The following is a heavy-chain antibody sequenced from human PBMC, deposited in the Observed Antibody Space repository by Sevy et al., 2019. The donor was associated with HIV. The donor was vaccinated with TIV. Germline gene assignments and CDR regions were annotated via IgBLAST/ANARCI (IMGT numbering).Heavy chain of an antibody. Sequence: GGSLRLSCAVSGFSFDSYGMTWVRQAPGKGLEWVSGISGSGTRTYYADSVKGRFSISRDNSKNRLYLQMNSLRSEDPDIYFWWKGGGGHYDPDEIGYYFYYYNMDVWGKGTTVTVSS. D-gene: IGHD3-22*01. CDR3: WKGGGGHYDPDEIGYYFYYYNMDV. J-gene: IGHJ6*03. CDR1: GFSFDSYG. CDR2: ISGSGTRT. V-gene: IGHV3-23*01.